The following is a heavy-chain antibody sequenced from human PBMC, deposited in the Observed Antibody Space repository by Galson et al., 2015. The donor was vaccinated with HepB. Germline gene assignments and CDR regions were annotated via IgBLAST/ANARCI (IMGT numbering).Heavy chain of an antibody. D-gene: IGHD3-22*01. CDR2: IYWNDDK. V-gene: IGHV2-5*01. J-gene: IGHJ2*01. Sequence: PALVKPTQTLTLTCTFSGVSLSTSGVGVGWIRQPPGKALEWLALIYWNDDKRYSPPLKSRLTITKDTSKNQVVLTMTNMDPVDTATYYCASRDSNYYDSSGYSLDWYFDLWGRGTLVTVSS. CDR1: GVSLSTSGVG. CDR3: ASRDSNYYDSSGYSLDWYFDL.